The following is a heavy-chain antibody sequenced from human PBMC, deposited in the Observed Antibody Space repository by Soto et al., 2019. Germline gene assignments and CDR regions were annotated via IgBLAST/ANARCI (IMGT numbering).Heavy chain of an antibody. J-gene: IGHJ4*02. CDR1: GFSFTTARVA. CDR3: AHSDGGYEIIYFDF. Sequence: SGPTLVNPTHTLTLTCTFSGFSFTTARVAVGWIRQTPGGALEWLTLIYYNDDRRFSPSLKTRLTITGDTSKNQVVLSLTNVDPGDTATYFCAHSDGGYEIIYFDFWGQGIPVIVSS. D-gene: IGHD5-12*01. CDR2: IYYNDDR. V-gene: IGHV2-5*01.